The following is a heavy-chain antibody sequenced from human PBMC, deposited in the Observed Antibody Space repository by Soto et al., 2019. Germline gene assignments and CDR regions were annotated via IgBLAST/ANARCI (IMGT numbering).Heavy chain of an antibody. Sequence: QVQLQESGPGLVKPSGTLSLTCAVSSGSISSSNWWSWVRQPPGKGLEWIGEIYHSGSTNYNPSLKSRVTISVDKSKNQFSLKLSSVTAADTGVYYCARDRGSSWQRSWYFDLWGRGTLVTVSS. V-gene: IGHV4-4*02. CDR3: ARDRGSSWQRSWYFDL. J-gene: IGHJ2*01. CDR1: SGSISSSNW. CDR2: IYHSGST. D-gene: IGHD6-13*01.